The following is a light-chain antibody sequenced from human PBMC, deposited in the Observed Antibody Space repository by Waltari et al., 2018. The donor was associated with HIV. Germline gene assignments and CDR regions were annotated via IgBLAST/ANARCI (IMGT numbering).Light chain of an antibody. CDR1: TVAVTSGHC. Sequence: QAVVTQEPSLTVSPGGTVTLTCASSTVAVTSGHCPYWFQRRPGQAPKTLIYDTTNRHSWTPARFSGSLLGGKAALTLSGAQFEDEADYFCLLSFNGVVVFGGGTTLNVL. CDR2: DTT. CDR3: LLSFNGVVV. J-gene: IGLJ2*01. V-gene: IGLV7-46*01.